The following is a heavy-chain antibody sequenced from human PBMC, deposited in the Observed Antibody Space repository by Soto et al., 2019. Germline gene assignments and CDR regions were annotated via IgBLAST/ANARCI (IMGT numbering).Heavy chain of an antibody. Sequence: SETLSLTCTVSGGSINVYYWSWIRQPPGRGLEWVGYIYNSGSTNYNPSLKSRVTISVDTSKNQFSLKLSSVTSADTAVYYCARGHRDGYRSSSWYPNWIGPWGQGTLVTVSS. J-gene: IGHJ5*02. CDR2: IYNSGST. D-gene: IGHD6-13*01. CDR1: GGSINVYY. CDR3: ARGHRDGYRSSSWYPNWIGP. V-gene: IGHV4-59*01.